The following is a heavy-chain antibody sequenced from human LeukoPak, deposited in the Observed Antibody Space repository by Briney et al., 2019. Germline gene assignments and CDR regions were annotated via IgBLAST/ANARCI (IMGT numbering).Heavy chain of an antibody. D-gene: IGHD6-13*01. CDR3: AKDSTPPNLSSSWYDPHHFDY. V-gene: IGHV3-30*18. Sequence: GRSLRLSCAASGFTFSSYGMHGVRQAPGKGLEWVGVIAYDGSNKYYADSVKGRFTISRDNSKNTQYLQMNSLRAEDTAVYYCAKDSTPPNLSSSWYDPHHFDYWGQGTLVTVSS. J-gene: IGHJ4*02. CDR2: IAYDGSNK. CDR1: GFTFSSYG.